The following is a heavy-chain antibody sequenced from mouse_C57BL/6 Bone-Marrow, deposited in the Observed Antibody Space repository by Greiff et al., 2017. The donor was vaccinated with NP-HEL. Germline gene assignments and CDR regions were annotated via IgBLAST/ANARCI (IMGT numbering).Heavy chain of an antibody. CDR2: IDPENGDT. J-gene: IGHJ1*03. CDR3: SFYDYPYWYFDV. V-gene: IGHV14-4*01. D-gene: IGHD2-4*01. CDR1: GFNIKDDY. Sequence: EVMLVESGAELVRPGASVKLSCTASGFNIKDDYMHWVKQRPEQGLEWIGWIDPENGDTEYASKFQGKATITADTSSNTAYLQLSSLTSEDTAVYYCSFYDYPYWYFDVWGTGTTVTVSS.